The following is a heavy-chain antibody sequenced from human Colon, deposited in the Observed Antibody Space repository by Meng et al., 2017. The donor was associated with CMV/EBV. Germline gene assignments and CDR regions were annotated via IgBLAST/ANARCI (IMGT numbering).Heavy chain of an antibody. Sequence: GGSLRLSCAASGFTFSSYSMNWVRQAPGKGLEWVSSISSSSSYIYYADSVKGRFTISRDNAKNSLYLQMNSLRAEDTAVYYCASQRVVTAERGEATDYWGQGTLVTGSS. D-gene: IGHD3-22*01. CDR1: GFTFSSYS. J-gene: IGHJ4*02. CDR2: ISSSSSYI. V-gene: IGHV3-21*01. CDR3: ASQRVVTAERGEATDY.